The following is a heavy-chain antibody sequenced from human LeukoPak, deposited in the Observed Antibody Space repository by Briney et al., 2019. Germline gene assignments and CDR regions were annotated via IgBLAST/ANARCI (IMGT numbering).Heavy chain of an antibody. D-gene: IGHD5-12*01. V-gene: IGHV4-4*07. CDR3: ARGRLIVAPGVYYFEY. J-gene: IGHJ4*02. CDR2: IYTSGST. Sequence: TSETLSLTCTVSGGSISSYYWSWIRQPAGKGLEWIGRIYTSGSTNYNPSLKSRVTMSVDTSKNQFSLKLTSVTAADTAVYYCARGRLIVAPGVYYFEYWGQGTLVTVSS. CDR1: GGSISSYY.